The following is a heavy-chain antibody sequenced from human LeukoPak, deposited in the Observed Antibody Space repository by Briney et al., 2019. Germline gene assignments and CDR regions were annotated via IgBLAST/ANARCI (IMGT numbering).Heavy chain of an antibody. CDR1: GYTFTSYG. Sequence: ASVKVSCKASGYTFTSYGISWVRQAPGQGLEWMGWISAYNGNTNYAQKLQGRVTMTRNTSISTAYMELSSLRSEDTAVYYCARVPRTYCSSTSCYFLGLEYYYYMDVWGKGTTVTVSS. D-gene: IGHD2-2*01. CDR3: ARVPRTYCSSTSCYFLGLEYYYYMDV. J-gene: IGHJ6*03. V-gene: IGHV1-18*01. CDR2: ISAYNGNT.